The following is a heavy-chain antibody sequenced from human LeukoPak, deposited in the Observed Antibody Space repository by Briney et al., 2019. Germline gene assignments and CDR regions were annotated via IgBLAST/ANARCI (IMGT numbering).Heavy chain of an antibody. CDR3: AHSYSSGWYSRFLLPDY. V-gene: IGHV2-5*02. CDR2: IYWDDDK. CDR1: GFSLSTSGVG. D-gene: IGHD6-19*01. J-gene: IGHJ4*02. Sequence: ESGPTLVNPTQTLTLTCTFSGFSLSTSGVGVGWIRQPPGKALEWLALIYWDDDKRYSPSLKSRLTITKDTSKNQVVLTMTNMDPVDTATYYCAHSYSSGWYSRFLLPDYWGQGTLVTVSS.